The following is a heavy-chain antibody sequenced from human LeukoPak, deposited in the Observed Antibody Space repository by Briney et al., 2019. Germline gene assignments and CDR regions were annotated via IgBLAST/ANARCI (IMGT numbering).Heavy chain of an antibody. Sequence: GGSLRLSCATSGFSFRNSWMSWVRQAPGKGLEWVGRIKSKTDGGTTDYAAPVKGRFTISRDDSKNTLYLQMNSLRAEDTAVYYCAKDGPSGDYDYWGQGTLVTVSS. J-gene: IGHJ4*02. D-gene: IGHD4-17*01. CDR2: IKSKTDGGTT. V-gene: IGHV3-15*01. CDR3: AKDGPSGDYDY. CDR1: GFSFRNSW.